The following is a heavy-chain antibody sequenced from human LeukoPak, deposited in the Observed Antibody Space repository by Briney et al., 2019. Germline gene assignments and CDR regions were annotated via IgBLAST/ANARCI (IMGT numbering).Heavy chain of an antibody. D-gene: IGHD4-17*01. CDR3: ARDLLRGGYGDYLNLDY. J-gene: IGHJ4*02. CDR1: GGTFSSYA. V-gene: IGHV1-69*05. CDR2: IIPIFGTA. Sequence: SVKVSCKASGGTFSSYAISWVRQAPGQGLERMGGIIPIFGTANYAQKFQGRVTTTTDESTSTAYMELSSLRSEDTAVYYCARDLLRGGYGDYLNLDYWGQGTLVTVSS.